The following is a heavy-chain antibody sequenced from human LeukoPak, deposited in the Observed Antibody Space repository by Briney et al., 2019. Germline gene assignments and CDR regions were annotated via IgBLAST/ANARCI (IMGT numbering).Heavy chain of an antibody. Sequence: GGSLRLSCEVSGFTFSSYSMNWVRQAPGKGLEWVSSISSSSSYIYYADSVKGRFTISRDNAKNSLYLQMNSLRAEDTAVYYCARDDGRATYYGLGDYYYYGMDVWGQGTTVTVSS. D-gene: IGHD3-10*01. CDR2: ISSSSSYI. J-gene: IGHJ6*02. V-gene: IGHV3-21*01. CDR1: GFTFSSYS. CDR3: ARDDGRATYYGLGDYYYYGMDV.